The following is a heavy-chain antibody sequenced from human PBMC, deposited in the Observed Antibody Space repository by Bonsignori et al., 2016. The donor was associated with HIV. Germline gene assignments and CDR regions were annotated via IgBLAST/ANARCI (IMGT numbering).Heavy chain of an antibody. CDR3: ARTHYDILTGYPVDY. D-gene: IGHD3-9*01. V-gene: IGHV3-11*01. CDR2: ISSSGSTI. Sequence: RQAPGKGLEWVSYISSSGSTIYYADSVKGRFTISRDNAKNSLYLQMNSLRAEDTAVYYCARTHYDILTGYPVDYWGQGTLVTVSS. J-gene: IGHJ4*02.